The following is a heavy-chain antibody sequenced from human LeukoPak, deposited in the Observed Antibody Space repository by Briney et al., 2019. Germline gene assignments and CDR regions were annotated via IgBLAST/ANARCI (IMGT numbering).Heavy chain of an antibody. CDR2: ISYDGSNK. V-gene: IGHV3-30*04. J-gene: IGHJ6*03. CDR1: GFTFSSYA. CDR3: AKGPVPHYMDV. Sequence: PGGSLRLSCAASGFTFSSYAMHWVRQAPGKGLEWVAVISYDGSNKYYADSVKGRFTISRDNSKNTLYLQMNSPRAEDTAVYYCAKGPVPHYMDVWGKGTTVTVSS. D-gene: IGHD6-6*01.